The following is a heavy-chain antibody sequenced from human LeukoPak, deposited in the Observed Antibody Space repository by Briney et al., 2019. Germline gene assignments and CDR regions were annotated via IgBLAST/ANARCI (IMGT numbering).Heavy chain of an antibody. V-gene: IGHV3-23*01. CDR3: AKAAFSRTSYFDY. CDR2: ISGSGGNT. D-gene: IGHD3-3*02. Sequence: GGSLRLSCAAAGFTFSTYTMSWVRQAPGKGLEWVSAISGSGGNTYYADSVKGRFTISRDNSKNTLYLQMDSLRADDTAVYYCAKAAFSRTSYFDYWGQGTLVTASS. CDR1: GFTFSTYT. J-gene: IGHJ4*02.